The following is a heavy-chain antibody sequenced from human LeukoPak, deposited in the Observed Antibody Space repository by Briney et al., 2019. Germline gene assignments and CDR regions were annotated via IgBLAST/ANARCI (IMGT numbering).Heavy chain of an antibody. CDR3: ARVKAAAGKYFDY. Sequence: SETLSLTCTVSGVSISSHYWTWIRQPPGKRLEWIGAVYYSGSTSYNPSLNSRVTMSVDMSKNQFSLKLTSVTAADTAVYYCARVKAAAGKYFDYWGQGTLVTVSS. J-gene: IGHJ4*02. CDR1: GVSISSHY. D-gene: IGHD6-13*01. V-gene: IGHV4-59*11. CDR2: VYYSGST.